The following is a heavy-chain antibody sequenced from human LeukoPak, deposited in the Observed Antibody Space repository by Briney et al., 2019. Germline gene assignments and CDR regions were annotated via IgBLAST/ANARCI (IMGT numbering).Heavy chain of an antibody. CDR2: ISYDGSNK. CDR3: ARGTTYYYALENWFDP. Sequence: GGSLRLSCAASGFTFSSYAMHWVRQAPGKGLEWVAVISYDGSNKYYADSVKGRITISRDNSKNTLYLQMSSLRAEDTAVYYCARGTTYYYALENWFDPWGQGTLVTVSS. J-gene: IGHJ5*02. D-gene: IGHD3-10*01. CDR1: GFTFSSYA. V-gene: IGHV3-30-3*01.